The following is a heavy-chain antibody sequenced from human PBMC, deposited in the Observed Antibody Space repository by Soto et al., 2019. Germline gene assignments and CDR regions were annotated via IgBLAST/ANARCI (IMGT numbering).Heavy chain of an antibody. V-gene: IGHV4-61*01. Sequence: QVQLQESGPGLVRPLVTLSLTCTVSGASVSSGYYYWRWVWQPPGNGLEWIAYIDYSGGTSYKPFHKRRANLSLDTSNNRFYLKLNTVTAADTAYYYFAKIVQQDAGLLSNYYFGVHVWVQTPTVTV. CDR3: AKIVQQDAGLLSNYYFGVHV. CDR1: GASVSSGYYY. J-gene: IGHJ6*02. D-gene: IGHD3-10*01. CDR2: IDYSGGT.